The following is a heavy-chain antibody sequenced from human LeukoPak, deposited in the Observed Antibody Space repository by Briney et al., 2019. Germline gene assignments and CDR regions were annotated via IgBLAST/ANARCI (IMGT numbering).Heavy chain of an antibody. CDR2: IYYSGSA. CDR3: ARDPGDGYNEYYFDY. D-gene: IGHD5-24*01. Sequence: SETLSLTCTVSGGSISSYYWSRIRQPPGKGLEWIGYIYYSGSANYNPSLKSRVTISVDTSKNQFSLKLSSVTAADTAVYYCARDPGDGYNEYYFDYWGQGTLVTVSS. J-gene: IGHJ4*02. V-gene: IGHV4-59*01. CDR1: GGSISSYY.